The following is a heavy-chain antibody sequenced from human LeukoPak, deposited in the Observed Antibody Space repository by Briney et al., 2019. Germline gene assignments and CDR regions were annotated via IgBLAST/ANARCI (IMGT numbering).Heavy chain of an antibody. Sequence: GGSLRLSCTASGFTLSSFWMHWVRQVPGEGLVWVTRISPDGSDSNYADPVKGRFTISRDNAKNTLYLQMKSLRDEDTAVYYCARGVSGNYGRFDSWGQGTLVIVSS. V-gene: IGHV3-74*01. CDR3: ARGVSGNYGRFDS. CDR1: GFTLSSFW. D-gene: IGHD1-26*01. CDR2: ISPDGSDS. J-gene: IGHJ4*02.